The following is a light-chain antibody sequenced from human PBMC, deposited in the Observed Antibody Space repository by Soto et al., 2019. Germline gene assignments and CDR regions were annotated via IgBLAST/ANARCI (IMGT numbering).Light chain of an antibody. CDR2: EVT. V-gene: IGLV2-14*01. CDR1: SSDVGGYDY. Sequence: QSVLTHPASVSASPGQSIAVSCTGTSSDVGGYDYVSWYQQQPDKAPKLMIYEVTKRPSGVSNRFSGSKSGNTASLTISGPQAGEEADYYGSSSTGGTTGVFGRGTKVTV. CDR3: SSSTGGTTGV. J-gene: IGLJ1*01.